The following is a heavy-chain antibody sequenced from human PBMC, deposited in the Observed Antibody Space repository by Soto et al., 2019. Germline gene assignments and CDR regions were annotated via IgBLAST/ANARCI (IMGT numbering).Heavy chain of an antibody. CDR2: ISYDGSNK. Sequence: GGSLRLSCAASGFTFSSHGMHWVRQAPGKGLEWVAVISYDGSNKYYADSVKGRFTISRDNSKNTLYLQMNSLRAEDTAVYYCAKGAAVTHAFDIWGQGTMVTVSS. CDR3: AKGAAVTHAFDI. CDR1: GFTFSSHG. V-gene: IGHV3-30*18. D-gene: IGHD4-17*01. J-gene: IGHJ3*02.